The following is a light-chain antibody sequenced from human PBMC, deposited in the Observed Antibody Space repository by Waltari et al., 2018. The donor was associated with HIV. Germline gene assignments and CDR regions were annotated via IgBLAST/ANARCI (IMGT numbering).Light chain of an antibody. Sequence: SVLTQPPSVSGAPGQRVTISCTGSSSNIGAGSDVHWYQQLPGTAPKLLIYDNNNRPSGVPDRFSGSKSGTSASLAITGLQAEDEADYYCQSYDSGLRVFGGGTKLTVL. CDR3: QSYDSGLRV. CDR1: SSNIGAGSD. CDR2: DNN. V-gene: IGLV1-40*01. J-gene: IGLJ3*02.